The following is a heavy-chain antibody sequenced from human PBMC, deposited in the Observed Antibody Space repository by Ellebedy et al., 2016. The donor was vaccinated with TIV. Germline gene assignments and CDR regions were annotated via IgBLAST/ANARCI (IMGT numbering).Heavy chain of an antibody. D-gene: IGHD1-26*01. V-gene: IGHV2-5*02. CDR1: GFSLSATGVG. CDR3: AHCVVGPTGDHYPCDY. J-gene: IGHJ4*02. Sequence: SGPTLVXPTPTLTLTCTFSGFSLSATGVGVGWFRQAPEEALEWLALIYWDDDKRSRPSLRRRLTVTKDTSKNQVVLTLTNIDPVDTATYYCAHCVVGPTGDHYPCDYWGQGALVTVSS. CDR2: IYWDDDK.